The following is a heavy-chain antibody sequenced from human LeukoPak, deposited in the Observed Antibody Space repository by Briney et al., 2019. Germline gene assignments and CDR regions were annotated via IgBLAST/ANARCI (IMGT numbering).Heavy chain of an antibody. V-gene: IGHV3-23*01. CDR3: ARDLSYCSSTSCYSRPDY. CDR1: EFTFGNYA. Sequence: GGSLRLSCAASEFTFGNYAMTWVRQAPGKGLEWVSVISGSADRTHYADSVKGRFTISRDNSKNTLYLQMNSLRAEDTAVYYCARDLSYCSSTSCYSRPDYWGQGTLVTVSS. D-gene: IGHD2-2*01. J-gene: IGHJ4*02. CDR2: ISGSADRT.